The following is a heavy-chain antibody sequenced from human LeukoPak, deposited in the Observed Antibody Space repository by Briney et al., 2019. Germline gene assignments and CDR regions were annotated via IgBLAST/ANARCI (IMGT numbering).Heavy chain of an antibody. Sequence: PRASVKVSCKASGYTFTDYYMHWVRQAPGQGLEWMGWINPYSGGTNNAQKFQGRVTVTRDTSISTAYLDMSRLRSDDTAVYFCARDLAFGEMVTNRGAFDIWGQGTMVTVSS. J-gene: IGHJ3*02. V-gene: IGHV1-2*02. CDR3: ARDLAFGEMVTNRGAFDI. CDR1: GYTFTDYY. D-gene: IGHD5-24*01. CDR2: INPYSGGT.